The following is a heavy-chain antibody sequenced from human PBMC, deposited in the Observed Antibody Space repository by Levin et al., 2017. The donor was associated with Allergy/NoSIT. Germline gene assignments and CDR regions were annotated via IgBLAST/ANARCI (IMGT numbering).Heavy chain of an antibody. CDR1: GFTFSNSA. J-gene: IGHJ5*02. CDR3: AKDAPDSNQGWSDP. CDR2: ISVSGAST. D-gene: IGHD4-11*01. V-gene: IGHV3-23*01. Sequence: GGSLRLSCAAPGFTFSNSAMTWVRQAPGKGLEWVSSISVSGASTYYGDSAKGRFTISRDNSENTVYLQMNSLRAEDTAIYYSAKDAPDSNQGWSDPSDQGTQVTVSS.